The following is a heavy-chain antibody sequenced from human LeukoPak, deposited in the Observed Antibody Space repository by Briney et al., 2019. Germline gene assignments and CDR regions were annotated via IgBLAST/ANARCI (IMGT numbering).Heavy chain of an antibody. D-gene: IGHD3-16*02. CDR2: INPNSGGT. CDR1: GYTFTGYY. CDR3: ARDLRGRGFGGVIVWGY. Sequence: GASVKVSCKASGYTFTGYYMHWVRQAPGQGLEWMGWINPNSGGTNYAQKFQGRVTMTRDTSISTAYMELSRLRSDDTAVYYCARDLRGRGFGGVIVWGYWGQGTLVTVSS. V-gene: IGHV1-2*02. J-gene: IGHJ4*02.